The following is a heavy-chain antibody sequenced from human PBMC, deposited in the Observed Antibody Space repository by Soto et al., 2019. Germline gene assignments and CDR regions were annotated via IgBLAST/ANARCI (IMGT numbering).Heavy chain of an antibody. CDR2: INWNSASI. Sequence: EVQVVESGGGLVQPGGSLRLSCAASGFTFDDYAMHWVRQAPGKGLEWVSAINWNSASIGYRDSVKGRFTISRDNAKNSLYVQMNSLRAEDTALYYCAKGSSDAFDIWGLGTMVSVSS. J-gene: IGHJ3*02. V-gene: IGHV3-9*01. CDR1: GFTFDDYA. CDR3: AKGSSDAFDI. D-gene: IGHD6-6*01.